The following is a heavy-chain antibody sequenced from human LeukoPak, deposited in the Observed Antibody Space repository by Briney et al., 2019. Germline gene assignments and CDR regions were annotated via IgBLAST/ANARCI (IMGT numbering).Heavy chain of an antibody. CDR1: GGTFISYA. CDR3: ARAGDIVVVPAANWFDP. CDR2: VIPIFGTA. Sequence: SVKVSCKASGGTFISYAISWVRQAPGQGLEWMGGVIPIFGTANYAQKFQGRVTITTDESTSTAFMELSSLRSEDTAVYYCARAGDIVVVPAANWFDPWGQGTLVTVSS. J-gene: IGHJ5*02. D-gene: IGHD2-2*01. V-gene: IGHV1-69*05.